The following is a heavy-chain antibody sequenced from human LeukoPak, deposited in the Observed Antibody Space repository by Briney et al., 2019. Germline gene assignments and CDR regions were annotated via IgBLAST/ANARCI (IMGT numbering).Heavy chain of an antibody. J-gene: IGHJ4*02. D-gene: IGHD6-13*01. CDR1: GFTFSNYA. CDR3: AKFLGGIAAAGRYFDY. Sequence: GGSLRLSCAASGFTFSNYAMSWVRQAPGKGLEWVSAISGSGGSTYYADSVKGRFTISRDNSKNTLYLQMNSLRAEDTAVYYCAKFLGGIAAAGRYFDYWGQGTLVTVSS. CDR2: ISGSGGST. V-gene: IGHV3-23*01.